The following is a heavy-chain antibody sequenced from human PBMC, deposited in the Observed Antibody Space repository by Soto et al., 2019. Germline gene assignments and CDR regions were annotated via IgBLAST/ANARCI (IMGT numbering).Heavy chain of an antibody. D-gene: IGHD1-26*01. Sequence: QLQLQESGPGLVKPSETLSLTCTGSGGSISTPKYYWGWIRQPPGKGLEWIGSIYYSGSTYYNPSLKRRVTISVDTSRTQFSLRLTSVTAADTAVYYCARRYTGSYYDYWGQGTLVTVSS. V-gene: IGHV4-39*01. CDR2: IYYSGST. J-gene: IGHJ4*02. CDR1: GGSISTPKYY. CDR3: ARRYTGSYYDY.